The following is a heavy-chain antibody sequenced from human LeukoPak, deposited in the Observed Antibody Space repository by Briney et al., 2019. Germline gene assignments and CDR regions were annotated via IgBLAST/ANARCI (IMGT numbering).Heavy chain of an antibody. V-gene: IGHV1-2*04. CDR2: INPNSGGT. J-gene: IGHJ4*02. Sequence: ASVTVSCKASGYTFTGYYMHWVRQAPGQGLEWMGWINPNSGGTNYAQKFQGWVTMTRDTSISTAYMELSRLRSDDTAVYYCARGVGIYSGYDLGYDYWGQGTLVTVSS. CDR1: GYTFTGYY. D-gene: IGHD5-12*01. CDR3: ARGVGIYSGYDLGYDY.